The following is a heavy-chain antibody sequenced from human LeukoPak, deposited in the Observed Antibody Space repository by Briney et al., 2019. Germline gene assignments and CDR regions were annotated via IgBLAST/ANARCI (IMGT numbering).Heavy chain of an antibody. V-gene: IGHV3-23*01. CDR2: ISGSGGST. CDR3: ATYRQVLLPFES. J-gene: IGHJ4*02. CDR1: GFTFSSYA. Sequence: PGGSLRLSCAASGFTFSSYAMSWVRQAPGKGLEWVSAISGSGGSTNYADSVKGRFTISRDNSKNMLYLQMNSLRAEDTAEYYCATYRQVLLPFESWGQGTLVTVSS. D-gene: IGHD2-8*02.